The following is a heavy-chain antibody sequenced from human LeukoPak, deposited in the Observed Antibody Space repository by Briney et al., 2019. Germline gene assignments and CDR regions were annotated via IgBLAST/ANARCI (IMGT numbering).Heavy chain of an antibody. CDR2: IITIFDTA. V-gene: IGHV1-69*06. D-gene: IGHD3-10*01. CDR3: ARDGGSYGLGSCNWFDP. J-gene: IGHJ5*02. CDR1: GGTFSSYA. Sequence: VASVKVSCKASGGTFSSYAISWMRQPPGQGLEWKGGIITIFDTANYAQKFQGRVTITADKSTSRAYMELSSLRSEDTAVYYCARDGGSYGLGSCNWFDPWGQGTLVTVS.